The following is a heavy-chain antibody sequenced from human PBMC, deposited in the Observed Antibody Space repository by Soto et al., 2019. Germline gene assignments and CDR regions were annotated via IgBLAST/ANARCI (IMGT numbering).Heavy chain of an antibody. CDR2: INHSGST. CDR1: GGSFSGYY. D-gene: IGHD6-6*01. J-gene: IGHJ6*03. V-gene: IGHV4-34*01. Sequence: ETLSLTCAVYGGSFSGYYWSWIRQPPGKGLEWIGEINHSGSTNYNPSLKGRVIISVDTSKNQFSLKLSSVTAADTAVYYFARATKIAARPYYYYYYYMDVWGKGTTVTVSS. CDR3: ARATKIAARPYYYYYYYMDV.